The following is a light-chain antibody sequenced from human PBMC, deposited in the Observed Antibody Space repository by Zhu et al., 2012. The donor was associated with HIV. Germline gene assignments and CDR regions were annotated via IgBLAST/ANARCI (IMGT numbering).Light chain of an antibody. J-gene: IGKJ2*01. V-gene: IGKV3-20*01. Sequence: EIVLTQSPGTLSLSPGERATLSCRASQTVSRNYLAWYQQKPGQPPRLLIYSASRRVTGIPDRFSGSGSGTDFTLTISRLEPEDFAVYYCQHYVPSPMYTFCQGTKLEIK. CDR3: QHYVPSPMYT. CDR1: QTVSRNY. CDR2: SAS.